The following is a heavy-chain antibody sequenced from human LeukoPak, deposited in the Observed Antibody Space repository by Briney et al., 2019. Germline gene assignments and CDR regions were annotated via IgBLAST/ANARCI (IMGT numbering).Heavy chain of an antibody. CDR1: SVPINNNY. CDR3: TRGSGAFDY. CDR2: IYYSGST. J-gene: IGHJ4*02. V-gene: IGHV4-59*01. Sequence: SETLSLTCTVTSVPINNNYWSWIRESPGKGLEWIGYIYYSGSTKYSPSLKSRVTMSVDTSKKQFSLKVTSVTAADTAVYYCTRGSGAFDYWGQGTLVTVSS.